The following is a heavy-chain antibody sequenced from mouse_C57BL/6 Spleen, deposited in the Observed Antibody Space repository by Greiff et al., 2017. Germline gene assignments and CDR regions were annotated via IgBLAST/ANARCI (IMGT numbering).Heavy chain of an antibody. Sequence: QVQLKQPGAELVMPGASVQLSCKASGYTFTSYWMHWVKQRPGQGLEWIGEIDPSDSYTNYNQKFKGKSTLTVDISSGTAYMQLSSLPSEDSAVYYCARSYDGYPFYAMDYWGQGTSVTVSS. CDR1: GYTFTSYW. CDR3: ARSYDGYPFYAMDY. D-gene: IGHD2-3*01. V-gene: IGHV1-69*01. J-gene: IGHJ4*01. CDR2: IDPSDSYT.